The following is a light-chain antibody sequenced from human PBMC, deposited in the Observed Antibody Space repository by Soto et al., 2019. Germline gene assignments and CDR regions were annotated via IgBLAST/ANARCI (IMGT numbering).Light chain of an antibody. J-gene: IGKJ1*01. CDR1: QDISNS. CDR2: AAS. CDR3: QKYNSAPWT. V-gene: IGKV1-27*01. Sequence: DIQMTQSPSSLSASVGDRVTITCRASQDISNSLARYQQKAGKVPKLLIYAASTLQSGVPSRFSGSGSGTDFTLTISSLQPEDVATYYCQKYNSAPWTFGQGTKVEIK.